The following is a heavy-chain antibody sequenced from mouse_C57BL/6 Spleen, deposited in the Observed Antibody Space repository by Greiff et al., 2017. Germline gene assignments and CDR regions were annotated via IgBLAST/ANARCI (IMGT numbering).Heavy chain of an antibody. CDR1: GYPFTSYW. Sequence: QVQLQQPGTELVKPGASVKLSCKASGYPFTSYWMHWVKQRPGQGLEWIGNINPSNGGTNYNEKFKSKATLPVDKSSSTAYMQLSSLTSEDSAVYYCARWYYGSSLMDYWGQGTSVTVSS. CDR2: INPSNGGT. CDR3: ARWYYGSSLMDY. J-gene: IGHJ4*01. D-gene: IGHD1-1*01. V-gene: IGHV1-53*01.